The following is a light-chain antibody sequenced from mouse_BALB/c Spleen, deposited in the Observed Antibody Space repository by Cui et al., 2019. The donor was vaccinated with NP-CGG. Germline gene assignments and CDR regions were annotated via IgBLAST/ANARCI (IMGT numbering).Light chain of an antibody. CDR2: GTN. CDR1: TGAVTTSNY. Sequence: QAVVTPEPALTTSPGETVTLTCRSSTGAVTTSNYANWVQEKPDHLFTGLIGGTNNRVPGVPARFSGSLIGDKAALTITGAPTEDEAIYFCALWYSNHWVFGGGTKLTVL. V-gene: IGLV1*01. CDR3: ALWYSNHWV. J-gene: IGLJ1*01.